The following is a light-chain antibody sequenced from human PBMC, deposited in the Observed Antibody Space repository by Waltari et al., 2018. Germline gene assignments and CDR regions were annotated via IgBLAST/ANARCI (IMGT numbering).Light chain of an antibody. CDR2: DVS. Sequence: QSALTQPRSVSGSPGQSVTISFTGTSSDVGTYKYVSWHQQHPGQAPKLIIFDVSKRPSGVPDRFSGSKSGDTASLTISGLQAEDEADYYCCSYTVSNTLLFGGGTKLTVL. V-gene: IGLV2-11*01. J-gene: IGLJ3*02. CDR3: CSYTVSNTLL. CDR1: SSDVGTYKY.